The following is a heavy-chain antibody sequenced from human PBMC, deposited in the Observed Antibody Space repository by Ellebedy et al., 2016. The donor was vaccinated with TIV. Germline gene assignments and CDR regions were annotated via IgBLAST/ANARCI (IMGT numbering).Heavy chain of an antibody. J-gene: IGHJ1*01. V-gene: IGHV3-15*07. CDR1: GFNFRNAW. CDR3: TTRTTLSYQN. CDR2: IKTKTEDEAT. Sequence: PGGSLRLSCAASGFNFRNAWMNWVRQAPGRGLEWIGRIKTKTEDEATEYVAPLGGGFTISRDDSKDTVYLHMNSLKTEDTGIYDCTTRTTLSYQNWGQGTLVTVSS. D-gene: IGHD2/OR15-2a*01.